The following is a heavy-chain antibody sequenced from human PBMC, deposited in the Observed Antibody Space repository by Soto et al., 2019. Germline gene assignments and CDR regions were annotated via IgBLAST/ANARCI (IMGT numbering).Heavy chain of an antibody. CDR3: ARDAYCGGDCGY. D-gene: IGHD2-21*02. CDR1: GGTFSSYA. Sequence: ASVQVSCKASGGTFSSYAISWVRQAPGQGLEWMGGIIPIFGTANYAQKFQGRVTITADESTSTAYMELSSLRSEDTAVYYCARDAYCGGDCGYWGQGTLVTVSS. J-gene: IGHJ4*02. V-gene: IGHV1-69*13. CDR2: IIPIFGTA.